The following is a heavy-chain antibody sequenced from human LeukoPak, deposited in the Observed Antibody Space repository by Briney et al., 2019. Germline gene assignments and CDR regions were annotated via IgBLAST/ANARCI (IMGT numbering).Heavy chain of an antibody. Sequence: GGSLRLSCAASGFTFSSYWMHWVRQAPGKGPVWVARTNRDGSSTAYADSVKGRFTISKDNAKNTLYLLMNSLRAEDTAVYYCARDSIEWYIFDYWGQGTLVTVSS. V-gene: IGHV3-74*01. CDR3: ARDSIEWYIFDY. J-gene: IGHJ4*02. CDR2: TNRDGSST. CDR1: GFTFSSYW. D-gene: IGHD3-3*01.